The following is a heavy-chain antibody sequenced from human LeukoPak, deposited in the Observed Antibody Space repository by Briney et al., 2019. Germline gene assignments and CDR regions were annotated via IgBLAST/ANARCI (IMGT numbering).Heavy chain of an antibody. CDR2: IYSGGST. CDR3: ARGIAVAGTLWFDP. CDR1: GCTVSSNY. V-gene: IGHV3-53*01. Sequence: GGSLRLSCAASGCTVSSNYMSWVRQAPGKGLEWVSVIYSGGSTYYADSLKGRFTISTDKSKNTLYLQINSLRAEDTAVYYCARGIAVAGTLWFDPWGQGTLVTVSS. J-gene: IGHJ5*02. D-gene: IGHD6-19*01.